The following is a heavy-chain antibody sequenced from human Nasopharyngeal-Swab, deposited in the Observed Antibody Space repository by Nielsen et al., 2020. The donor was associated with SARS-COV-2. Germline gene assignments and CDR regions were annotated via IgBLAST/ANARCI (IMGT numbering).Heavy chain of an antibody. CDR2: ISNSGSTI. Sequence: GGSLRLSCAASGFTFSSYEMNWVRQVPGKGLEWVSYISNSGSTIYYADSVRGRFTISRDNAKNSLYLQMNSLRAEDTAVYYCARVPCTSTSCYYRHAFDIWGQGTKVIVSS. CDR3: ARVPCTSTSCYYRHAFDI. V-gene: IGHV3-48*03. D-gene: IGHD2-2*01. CDR1: GFTFSSYE. J-gene: IGHJ3*02.